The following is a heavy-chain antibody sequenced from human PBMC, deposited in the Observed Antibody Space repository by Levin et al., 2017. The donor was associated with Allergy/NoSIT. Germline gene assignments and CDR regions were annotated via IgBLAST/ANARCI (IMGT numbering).Heavy chain of an antibody. CDR3: ARLFCSDNSCYSYFDF. J-gene: IGHJ4*02. Sequence: GGSLRLSCKGSGYSFSNFWIGWVRQMPGKGLEWMGIIYPGDSDTRYSPSFRGQVTISADKSITTAYLQWSSLKASDNAMYYCARLFCSDNSCYSYFDFWGQGTLVTVSS. D-gene: IGHD2-15*01. CDR1: GYSFSNFW. CDR2: IYPGDSDT. V-gene: IGHV5-51*01.